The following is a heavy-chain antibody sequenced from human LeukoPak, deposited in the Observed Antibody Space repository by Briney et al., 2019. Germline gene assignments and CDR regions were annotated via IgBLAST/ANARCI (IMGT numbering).Heavy chain of an antibody. V-gene: IGHV4-59*01. CDR3: ASGGGYDFGD. D-gene: IGHD3-3*01. J-gene: IGHJ4*02. CDR1: GGSISSYY. Sequence: SETLSLTCTVSGGSISSYYWSWIRQPPGKGLEWIGYIYYSGSTNYNPSLKSRVTISVNTSKNQFSLRLSSVTAADTAVYYCASGGGYDFGDWGQGTLVTVSS. CDR2: IYYSGST.